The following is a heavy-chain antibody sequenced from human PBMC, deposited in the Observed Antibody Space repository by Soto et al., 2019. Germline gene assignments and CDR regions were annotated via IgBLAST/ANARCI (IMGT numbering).Heavy chain of an antibody. D-gene: IGHD3-9*01. J-gene: IGHJ6*02. CDR3: ARGILTGYSIPNGMDV. CDR1: GGSISSGDYY. Sequence: PSETLSLTCTVSGGSISSGDYYWSWIRQPPGKGLEWIGYIYYSGSTYYNPSLKSRVTISVDTSKNQFSLKLSSVTAADTAVYYCARGILTGYSIPNGMDVWGQGILVTVSS. V-gene: IGHV4-30-4*01. CDR2: IYYSGST.